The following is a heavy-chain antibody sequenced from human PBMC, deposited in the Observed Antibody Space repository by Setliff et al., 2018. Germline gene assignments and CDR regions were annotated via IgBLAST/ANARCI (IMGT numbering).Heavy chain of an antibody. CDR2: INPASGNT. CDR3: ARTCSGSGCYAGLES. Sequence: GASVKVSCKASGYTFISYALHWVRQAPGQRLQWMGWINPASGNTKYSQEFQGRVTITRDTSATTVYMELSSLRSDDTAVYYCARTCSGSGCYAGLESWGQGTPVTVSS. V-gene: IGHV1-3*01. J-gene: IGHJ4*02. CDR1: GYTFISYA. D-gene: IGHD2-15*01.